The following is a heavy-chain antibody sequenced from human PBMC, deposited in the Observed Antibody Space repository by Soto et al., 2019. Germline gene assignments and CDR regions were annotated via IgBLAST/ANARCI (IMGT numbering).Heavy chain of an antibody. CDR1: GGSISGYY. CDR2: IYHSGST. J-gene: IGHJ6*02. D-gene: IGHD4-17*01. CDR3: ARLKVDYGEKLRVPYYYSMEV. Sequence: PSETLSLTCAVYGGSISGYYWSWIRQPPGKGLEWIGGIYHSGSTNYNPSLKSRVTMSVDTSKNQFSLKLSSVTAADTAVYYCARLKVDYGEKLRVPYYYSMEVWGQGTTVTVSS. V-gene: IGHV4-59*10.